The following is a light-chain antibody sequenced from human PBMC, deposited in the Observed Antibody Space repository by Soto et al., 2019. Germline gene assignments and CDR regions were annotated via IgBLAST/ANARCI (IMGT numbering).Light chain of an antibody. Sequence: EIVMTQSPGTLSVSPGESATLSCRASQNVGSNLAWYQQKPGQAPRLLIYVASTRATGIRARFSGSGSGTEFTLTISSLQSEDFAVYYCQQYNNWTFGQGTKVEIK. J-gene: IGKJ1*01. CDR2: VAS. CDR3: QQYNNWT. V-gene: IGKV3-15*01. CDR1: QNVGSN.